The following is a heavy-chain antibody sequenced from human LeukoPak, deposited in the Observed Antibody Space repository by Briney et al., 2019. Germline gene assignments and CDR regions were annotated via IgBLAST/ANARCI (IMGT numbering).Heavy chain of an antibody. CDR1: GYTFTRNY. Sequence: GASVKVSCKSSGYTFTRNYMHWVRQAPGQGLEWMGWINPNSGGTNYAQKFQGRVTMTRDTSISTAYMELSRLRSDDTAVYYCARDRSSSWYPAFDYWGQGTLVTVSS. D-gene: IGHD6-13*01. J-gene: IGHJ4*02. CDR3: ARDRSSSWYPAFDY. V-gene: IGHV1-2*02. CDR2: INPNSGGT.